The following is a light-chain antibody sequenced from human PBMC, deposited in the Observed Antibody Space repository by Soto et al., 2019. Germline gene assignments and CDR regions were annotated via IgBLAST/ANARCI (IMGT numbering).Light chain of an antibody. CDR1: SSDVGGYNY. CDR2: EVS. V-gene: IGLV2-8*01. J-gene: IGLJ2*01. Sequence: QSALTQPPSASGSPGQSVTISCTGTSSDVGGYNYVSWYQQHPGKVPKLLIYEVSKRPSGVPDRFSGSKSGNTASLNGSGLQAEDEADFYCTSDSGSSNNLVFGGGTKLTVL. CDR3: TSDSGSSNNLV.